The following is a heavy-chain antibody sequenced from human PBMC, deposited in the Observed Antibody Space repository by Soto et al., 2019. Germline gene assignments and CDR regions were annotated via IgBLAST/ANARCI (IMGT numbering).Heavy chain of an antibody. D-gene: IGHD6-6*01. V-gene: IGHV3-23*01. CDR3: AKYGQYRTDGFDV. CDR1: GFTFSSHG. CDR2: LSRGGGTT. J-gene: IGHJ3*01. Sequence: EAQLLESGGGWAQPGGSLRLSCAASGFTFSSHGMSWVRQAPGKGLEWIAGLSRGGGTTYYADSVKGRFTISRDNSKNTLDLIMSSQKAEDTALYYCAKYGQYRTDGFDVWGQGTMVTVSS.